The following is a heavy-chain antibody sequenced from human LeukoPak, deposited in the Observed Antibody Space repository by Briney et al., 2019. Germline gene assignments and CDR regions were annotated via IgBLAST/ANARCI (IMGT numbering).Heavy chain of an antibody. Sequence: SVKVSCKASGGTFSSYAISWVRQAPGQGLEWMGRIIPILGIANYAQKFRGRVTITADKSTSTAYMELSSLRSEDTAVYYCARGGSITMINPPDWFDPWGQGTLVTVSS. V-gene: IGHV1-69*04. CDR1: GGTFSSYA. J-gene: IGHJ5*02. CDR2: IIPILGIA. D-gene: IGHD3-22*01. CDR3: ARGGSITMINPPDWFDP.